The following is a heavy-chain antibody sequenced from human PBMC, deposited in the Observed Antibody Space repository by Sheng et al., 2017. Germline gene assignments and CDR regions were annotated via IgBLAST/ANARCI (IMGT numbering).Heavy chain of an antibody. Sequence: EVQLVESGGGLVQPGGSLRLSCAASGLTVSSYYLSWVRQAPGKGLEWVSLIYSGGSTYYADSVKGRFTISRDNSKNTLYLQMNSLRAEDTAVYYCVRDARIAVVGTNNFYYYGMDVWGQGTTVSVSS. CDR1: GLTVSSYY. V-gene: IGHV3-66*01. D-gene: IGHD6-19*01. J-gene: IGHJ6*02. CDR3: VRDARIAVVGTNNFYYYGMDV. CDR2: IYSGGST.